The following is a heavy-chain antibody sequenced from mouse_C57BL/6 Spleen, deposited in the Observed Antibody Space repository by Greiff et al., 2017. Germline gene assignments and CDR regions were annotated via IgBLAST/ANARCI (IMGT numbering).Heavy chain of an antibody. D-gene: IGHD2-1*01. Sequence: EVKLQESGGGLVQPGGSLSLSCAASGFTFTDYYMSWVRQPPGKALEWLGFIRNKANGYTTEYSASVKGRFTISRDNSQSILYLQMNALRAEDSATYYCARYDGNYFDYWGQGTTLTVSS. CDR2: IRNKANGYTT. CDR3: ARYDGNYFDY. CDR1: GFTFTDYY. J-gene: IGHJ2*01. V-gene: IGHV7-3*01.